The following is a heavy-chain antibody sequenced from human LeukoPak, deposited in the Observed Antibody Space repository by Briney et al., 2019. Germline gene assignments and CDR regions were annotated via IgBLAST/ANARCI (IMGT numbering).Heavy chain of an antibody. Sequence: GGSLRLSCSASGFTFKKYAMHWVRQAPGKGLEYVSAINSNGGRTYYAGSVKGRFTISRDNSKNTLYLQMSSLRVDDTAVYYCVKDLYYDNSGYYSGAFDYWGQGTLVTVSS. V-gene: IGHV3-64D*09. CDR3: VKDLYYDNSGYYSGAFDY. D-gene: IGHD3-22*01. J-gene: IGHJ4*02. CDR1: GFTFKKYA. CDR2: INSNGGRT.